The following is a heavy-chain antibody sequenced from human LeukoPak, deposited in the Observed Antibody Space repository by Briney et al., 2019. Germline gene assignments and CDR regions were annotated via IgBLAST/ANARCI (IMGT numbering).Heavy chain of an antibody. CDR1: GGSFSGYY. CDR3: ARLDSSGYYFDY. Sequence: SSETLSLTCAVYGGSFSGYYWSWIRQPPGKGLEWIGEINHSGSTNYNPSLKSRVTISVDTSKNQFSLKLSSVTAADTAVYYCARLDSSGYYFDYWGQGTLVTVSS. J-gene: IGHJ4*02. V-gene: IGHV4-34*01. CDR2: INHSGST. D-gene: IGHD3-22*01.